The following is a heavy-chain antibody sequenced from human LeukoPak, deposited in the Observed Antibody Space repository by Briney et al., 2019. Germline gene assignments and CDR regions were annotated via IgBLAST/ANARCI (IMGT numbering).Heavy chain of an antibody. J-gene: IGHJ4*02. CDR2: ISYTGST. CDR1: GGSISSYY. V-gene: IGHV4-59*01. CDR3: ASNYLSNSWLYFDY. D-gene: IGHD6-13*01. Sequence: SEPLSLTCTVSGGSISSYYWSWIRQPPGKGLEWIGYISYTGSTNLNQSLKSRVTISVDTSKNQFSLRLNSVTGADTAVYYCASNYLSNSWLYFDYWGQGTLVTLSS.